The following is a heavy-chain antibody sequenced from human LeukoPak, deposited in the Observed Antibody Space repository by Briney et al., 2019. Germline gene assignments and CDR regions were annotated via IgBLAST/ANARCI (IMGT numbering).Heavy chain of an antibody. CDR2: INHSGST. D-gene: IGHD3-10*01. CDR3: ARDRLWFGKYYYGMDV. J-gene: IGHJ6*02. CDR1: GGSFSGYY. V-gene: IGHV4-34*09. Sequence: SETLSLTCAVYGGSFSGYYWSWIRQPPGKGLEWIGEINHSGSTYYNPSLKSRVTISVDTSKNQFSLKLSSVTAADTAVYYCARDRLWFGKYYYGMDVWGQGTTVTVSS.